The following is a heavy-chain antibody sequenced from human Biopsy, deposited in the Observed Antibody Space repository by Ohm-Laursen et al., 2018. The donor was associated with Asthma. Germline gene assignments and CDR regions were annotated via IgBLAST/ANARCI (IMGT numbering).Heavy chain of an antibody. Sequence: SLRLSCAASGFSFNSYGMHWVRQAPSRGLEWVAVMSFDGRQTYYADSVKGRFTISRDNSKNTLYLQMSSLRAEDTAVYYCAKERYYDFWSGYPIWGQGTMVTVSS. D-gene: IGHD3-3*01. J-gene: IGHJ3*02. CDR3: AKERYYDFWSGYPI. V-gene: IGHV3-30*18. CDR2: MSFDGRQT. CDR1: GFSFNSYG.